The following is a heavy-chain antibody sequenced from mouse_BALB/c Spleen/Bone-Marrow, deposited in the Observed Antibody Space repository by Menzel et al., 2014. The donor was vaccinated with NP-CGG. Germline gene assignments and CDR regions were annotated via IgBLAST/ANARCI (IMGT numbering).Heavy chain of an antibody. CDR1: GGSITSGY. V-gene: IGHV3-8*02. J-gene: IGHJ2*01. Sequence: EVQLVESGPSLVKPSQTLSLTCSVTGGSITSGYWNWIRKFPGNKLEYMGCISYSGSTYYSPSLKSRISITRDTSKNQYYLQLNSVTTEDTATYYCATYDGFYFDYWAKAPLSQSPQ. CDR3: ATYDGFYFDY. CDR2: ISYSGST. D-gene: IGHD2-3*01.